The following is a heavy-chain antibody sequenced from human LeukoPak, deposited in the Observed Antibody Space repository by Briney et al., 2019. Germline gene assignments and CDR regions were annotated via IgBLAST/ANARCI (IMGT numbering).Heavy chain of an antibody. D-gene: IGHD2-21*02. CDR3: ATLARRVTTILDY. V-gene: IGHV3-66*01. CDR1: GFSVSGNY. CDR2: LYAGGST. Sequence: PGGSLRLSCVASGFSVSGNYMSWVRQAPGKGLEWVSVLYAGGSTYFADSVKGRFIISRDNSKNTLYLQVNSLRAEDTAVYYCATLARRVTTILDYWGQGTLVTVSS. J-gene: IGHJ4*02.